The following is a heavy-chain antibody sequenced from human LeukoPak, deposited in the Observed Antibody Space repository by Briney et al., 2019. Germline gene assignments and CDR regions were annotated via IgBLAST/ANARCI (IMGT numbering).Heavy chain of an antibody. J-gene: IGHJ5*02. Sequence: ASVKVSCKASGYTFTNYGISWVRQAPGQGLEWMGWISIYNGNTDYAQKLRGRVTMTTDTSTSTAYMELRSLRSDDAAVYYCARITYDFWSGYYMPDDPWGQGTLVTVSS. CDR1: GYTFTNYG. D-gene: IGHD3-3*01. CDR3: ARITYDFWSGYYMPDDP. CDR2: ISIYNGNT. V-gene: IGHV1-18*01.